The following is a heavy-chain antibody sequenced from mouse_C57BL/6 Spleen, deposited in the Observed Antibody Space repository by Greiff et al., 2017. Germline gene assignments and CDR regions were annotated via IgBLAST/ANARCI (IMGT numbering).Heavy chain of an antibody. Sequence: QQSCTASGYPFTSYWMHWVKQRPGQGLEWIGEIDPSDSYTNYNQKFKGKSTLTVDKSASTAYMQLSSLTSEDSAVYYCARSLDYYCSSYGDFDVWGTGTTVTVSS. CDR2: IDPSDSYT. CDR3: ARSLDYYCSSYGDFDV. V-gene: IGHV1-69*01. J-gene: IGHJ1*03. CDR1: GYPFTSYW. D-gene: IGHD1-1*01.